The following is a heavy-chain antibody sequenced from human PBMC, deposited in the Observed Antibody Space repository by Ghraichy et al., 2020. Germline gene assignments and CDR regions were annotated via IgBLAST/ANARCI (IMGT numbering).Heavy chain of an antibody. D-gene: IGHD3-10*01. V-gene: IGHV3-7*03. J-gene: IGHJ6*02. CDR3: ARVVFGGYINPSYYYYYGMDV. Sequence: GGSLRLSCAASGFTFSSYWMSWVRQAPGKGLEWVANIKQDGSEKYYVDSVKGRFTISRDNAKNSLYLQMNSLRAEDTAVYYCARVVFGGYINPSYYYYYGMDVWGQGTTVTVSS. CDR1: GFTFSSYW. CDR2: IKQDGSEK.